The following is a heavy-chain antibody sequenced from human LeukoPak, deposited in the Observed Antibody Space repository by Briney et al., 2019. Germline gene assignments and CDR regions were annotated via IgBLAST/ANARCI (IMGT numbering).Heavy chain of an antibody. CDR2: IKQDGSDK. CDR1: GFAFSSYW. V-gene: IGHV3-7*01. CDR3: AISIQLPN. D-gene: IGHD1-1*01. J-gene: IGHJ4*02. Sequence: GGSLRLSCVASGFAFSSYWLSWVRQAPGKGLEWVANIKQDGSDKYYVDSVKGRFTISRDNAKNSLYLQMNSLRVEDTAVYYCAISIQLPNWGQGTLVTVSS.